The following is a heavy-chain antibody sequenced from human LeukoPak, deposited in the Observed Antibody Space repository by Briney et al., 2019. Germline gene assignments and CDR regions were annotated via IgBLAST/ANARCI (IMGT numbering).Heavy chain of an antibody. CDR1: GGSISSHY. J-gene: IGHJ4*02. CDR2: IYYSGST. D-gene: IGHD3-3*01. Sequence: PSGTLSLTCTVSGGSISSHYWSWIRQPPGKGLEWIGYIYYSGSTNYNPSLKSRVTISVDTSKNQFSLKLSSVTAADTAVYYCARGKEGFLEWLLYDYWGQGTLVTVSS. CDR3: ARGKEGFLEWLLYDY. V-gene: IGHV4-59*11.